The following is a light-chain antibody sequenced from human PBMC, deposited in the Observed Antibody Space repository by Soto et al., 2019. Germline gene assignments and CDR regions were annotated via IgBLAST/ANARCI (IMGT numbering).Light chain of an antibody. CDR3: QQYGSSSYT. CDR2: GAS. CDR1: QSVASSY. V-gene: IGKV3-20*01. Sequence: EMVLTQSPGTLSLSPGEGATLSSSASQSVASSYLAWYQQKPGQAPRLLIYGASNRATGIPDRFSGGGSGTDFTLTISRLEPEDFAVYYCQQYGSSSYTFGQGTKLEIK. J-gene: IGKJ2*01.